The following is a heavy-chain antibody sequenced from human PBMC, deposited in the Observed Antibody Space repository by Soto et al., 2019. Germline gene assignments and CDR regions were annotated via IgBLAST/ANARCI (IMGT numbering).Heavy chain of an antibody. CDR1: GYSFTSYW. Sequence: RGSLKISCKGSGYSFTSYWISWVRQMPGKGLEWMGRIDPSDSYTNYSPSFQGHVTISADKSISTAYLQWSSLKASDTAMYYCARPAATDNYYGMDVWGQGTTVTVSS. V-gene: IGHV5-10-1*01. CDR3: ARPAATDNYYGMDV. CDR2: IDPSDSYT. D-gene: IGHD6-13*01. J-gene: IGHJ6*02.